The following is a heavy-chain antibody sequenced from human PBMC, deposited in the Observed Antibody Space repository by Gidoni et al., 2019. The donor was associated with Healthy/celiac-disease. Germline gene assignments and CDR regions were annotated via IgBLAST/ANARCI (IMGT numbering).Heavy chain of an antibody. CDR3: ARAYLRYSSGWYPLY. CDR2: IIPIFGTA. J-gene: IGHJ4*02. Sequence: QVQLVQSGAEVKKPGSSVKVSCRASGGTFSSYAISWRRQAPGQGLEWEGGIIPIFGTANYAQKFQGRVTITADESTSTAYMELSSLRSEDTAVYYCARAYLRYSSGWYPLYWGQGTLVTVSS. V-gene: IGHV1-69*01. CDR1: GGTFSSYA. D-gene: IGHD6-19*01.